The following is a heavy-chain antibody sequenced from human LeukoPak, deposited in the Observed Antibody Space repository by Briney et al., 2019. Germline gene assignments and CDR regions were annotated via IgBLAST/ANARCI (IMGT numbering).Heavy chain of an antibody. D-gene: IGHD3-22*01. CDR3: SRLTHSYYSDTSGYYPYYYMDV. CDR2: ISYSGNT. J-gene: IGHJ6*03. CDR1: AGSISSSDYY. Sequence: SETLSLTCTVSAGSISSSDYYWGWIRQSPGKGLEWIGRISYSGNTYYNPSLKSRVTISVDTSKTPFSLRLSSVTAADTAVYYCSRLTHSYYSDTSGYYPYYYMDVWGEGTTVTVSS. V-gene: IGHV4-39*02.